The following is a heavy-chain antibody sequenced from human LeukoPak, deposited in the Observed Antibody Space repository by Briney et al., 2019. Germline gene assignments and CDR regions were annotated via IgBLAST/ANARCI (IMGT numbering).Heavy chain of an antibody. Sequence: GGSLRLSCAASGNYWMHWVRQAPGKGLVWVSHINSDGSWTSYADSVKGRFTISKDNAKNTVYLQMNSLRTEDTAVYYCVSFYETYWGRGTLVTVSS. CDR1: GNYW. V-gene: IGHV3-74*01. J-gene: IGHJ4*02. CDR3: VSFYETY. D-gene: IGHD2/OR15-2a*01. CDR2: INSDGSWT.